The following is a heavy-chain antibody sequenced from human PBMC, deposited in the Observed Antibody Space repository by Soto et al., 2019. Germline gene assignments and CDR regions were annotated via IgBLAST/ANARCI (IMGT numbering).Heavy chain of an antibody. CDR1: GFTFRNFS. J-gene: IGHJ6*02. CDR3: ATSALDV. V-gene: IGHV3-21*06. CDR2: IGGISRFI. Sequence: GGSLRLSCEASGFTFRNFSMNWVRQAPGQGLEWVSSIGGISRFIYYGTSVRGRFTVSRDNTKNLLYLLMDRLRVEDTAVYYCATSALDVWGQGTTVTVSS.